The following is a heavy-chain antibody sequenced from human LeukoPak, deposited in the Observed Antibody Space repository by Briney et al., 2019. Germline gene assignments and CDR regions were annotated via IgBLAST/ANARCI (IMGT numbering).Heavy chain of an antibody. D-gene: IGHD1-26*01. Sequence: ASVKVSCEASGYTFTDYYMHSVRQAPGQGLEWVGLINPNSGGTNYAQKFQGRVTMTRDTSISTAYMELSRLRSDDTAVYYCARDKSGSYEYWGQGTPVTVSS. CDR3: ARDKSGSYEY. J-gene: IGHJ4*02. CDR1: GYTFTDYY. CDR2: INPNSGGT. V-gene: IGHV1-2*02.